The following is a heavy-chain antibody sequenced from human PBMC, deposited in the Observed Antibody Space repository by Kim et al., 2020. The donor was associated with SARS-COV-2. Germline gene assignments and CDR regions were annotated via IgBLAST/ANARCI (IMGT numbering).Heavy chain of an antibody. Sequence: HSGSTNYNTSHKSRVTISVDTSKNQFSLKLSSVTTADTAVYYCAISGWDYWGQGTLVTVSS. CDR2: HSGST. V-gene: IGHV4-34*01. CDR3: AISGWDY. J-gene: IGHJ4*02.